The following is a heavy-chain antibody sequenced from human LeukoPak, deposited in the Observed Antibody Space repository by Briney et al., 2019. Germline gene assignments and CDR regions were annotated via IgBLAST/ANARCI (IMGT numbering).Heavy chain of an antibody. Sequence: ASVKVSCKASGYSFAGYYMHWVRQAPGQGLEWMGWINPRIGGTNYAQKFQGRVTMTRDTSISTAYMELSRLRSDDTAVYYCAREIGSGSFLDNWGQGTLVTVSS. CDR3: AREIGSGSFLDN. D-gene: IGHD3-10*01. CDR1: GYSFAGYY. V-gene: IGHV1-2*02. J-gene: IGHJ4*02. CDR2: INPRIGGT.